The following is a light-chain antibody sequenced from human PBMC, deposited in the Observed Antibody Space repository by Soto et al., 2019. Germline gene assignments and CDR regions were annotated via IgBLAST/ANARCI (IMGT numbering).Light chain of an antibody. V-gene: IGKV1-5*03. Sequence: DIQMTQSPSTLSASIGDRVTITCRASQSISNWLAWYQQKPGKAPKLLIYKASNLHSGVPSRFSGSASGTEFTHTISSLQPDDFATYYCQQYSGFSRTFGQGTKVEIK. CDR2: KAS. CDR3: QQYSGFSRT. J-gene: IGKJ1*01. CDR1: QSISNW.